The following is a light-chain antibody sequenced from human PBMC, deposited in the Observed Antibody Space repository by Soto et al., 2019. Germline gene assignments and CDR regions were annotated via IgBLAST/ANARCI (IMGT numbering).Light chain of an antibody. CDR3: QHRSSWPLT. J-gene: IGKJ4*01. Sequence: EVVLTQSPATLSLSPVERATLSCRASQSVSSYLAWYQQKPGQAPRLLIFGASNRATGIPARFSGSGSGTDFTLTINSLEPEDFAVYYCQHRSSWPLTFGGGTKVDIK. CDR2: GAS. CDR1: QSVSSY. V-gene: IGKV3-11*01.